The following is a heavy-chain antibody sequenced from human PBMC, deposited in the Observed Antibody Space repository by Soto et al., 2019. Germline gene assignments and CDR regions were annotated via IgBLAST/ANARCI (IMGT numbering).Heavy chain of an antibody. CDR2: INSDGSST. V-gene: IGHV3-74*01. Sequence: PGGSLRLSCAASGFTFSSYWMHWVRQAPGKGLVWVSRINSDGSSTSYADSVKGRFTISRDNAKNTLYLQMNSLRAEDTAVYYCASSVVPADMHYYYGMDVWGQGTTGTVSS. CDR1: GFTFSSYW. J-gene: IGHJ6*02. D-gene: IGHD2-2*01. CDR3: ASSVVPADMHYYYGMDV.